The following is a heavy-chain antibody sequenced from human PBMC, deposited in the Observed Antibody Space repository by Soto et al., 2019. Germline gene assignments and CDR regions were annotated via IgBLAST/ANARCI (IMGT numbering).Heavy chain of an antibody. J-gene: IGHJ6*02. Sequence: ASVKVSCKASGYTFTGYYMHWVRQAPGQGLEWMGWINPNSGGTNYAQKFQGRVTMTRDTSISTAYMELSRLRSDDTAVYYCARDRSSSFYYYYGMDVCGQGTTVTVSS. V-gene: IGHV1-2*02. CDR1: GYTFTGYY. CDR2: INPNSGGT. CDR3: ARDRSSSFYYYYGMDV. D-gene: IGHD6-6*01.